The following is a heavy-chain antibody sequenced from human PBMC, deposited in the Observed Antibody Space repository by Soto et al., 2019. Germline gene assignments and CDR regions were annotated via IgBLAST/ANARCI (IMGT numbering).Heavy chain of an antibody. D-gene: IGHD4-17*01. J-gene: IGHJ3*02. CDR2: IYHSGST. V-gene: IGHV4-30-2*01. CDR1: GGSISSGGYS. Sequence: QLQLQESGSGLVTPLQTLSLTCAVSGGSISSGGYSWNWIRQPPGKGLEWIGNIYHSGSTYYNASLKSRVTISVDRSKNQFSLKLSSVTAADTAVYYCGRGDYANAFDIWGQGTMVTVSS. CDR3: GRGDYANAFDI.